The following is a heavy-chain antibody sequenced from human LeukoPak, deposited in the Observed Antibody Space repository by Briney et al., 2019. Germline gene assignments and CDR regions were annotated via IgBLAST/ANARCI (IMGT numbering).Heavy chain of an antibody. CDR2: ISGSGGST. V-gene: IGHV3-23*01. J-gene: IGHJ1*01. D-gene: IGHD2-15*01. CDR1: GFTFSSYA. Sequence: RAGGSLRLSCAASGFTFSSYAMHWVRQAPGKGLEWVSAISGSGGSTYYADSVKGRFTISRDNSKNTLYLQMSSLRAEDTAVYYCAKGRWVDQRYFQHWGQGTLVTVSS. CDR3: AKGRWVDQRYFQH.